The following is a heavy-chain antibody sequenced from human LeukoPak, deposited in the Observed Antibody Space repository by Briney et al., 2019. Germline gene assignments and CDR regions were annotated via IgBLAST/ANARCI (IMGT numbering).Heavy chain of an antibody. D-gene: IGHD3-22*01. V-gene: IGHV3-48*01. Sequence: GGSLRLSCAASGFTFSSYSMNWVRQAPGKGLEWVSYISSSSSTIYYADSVKGRFTISRDNAKNSLYLQMNSLRAEDTAVYYCAKPSRAYYDSSGLDAFDIWGQGTMVTVSS. CDR2: ISSSSSTI. J-gene: IGHJ3*02. CDR3: AKPSRAYYDSSGLDAFDI. CDR1: GFTFSSYS.